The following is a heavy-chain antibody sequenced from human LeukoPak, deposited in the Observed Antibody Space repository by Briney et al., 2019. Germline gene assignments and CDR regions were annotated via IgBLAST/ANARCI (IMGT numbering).Heavy chain of an antibody. V-gene: IGHV4-31*03. CDR2: IYYSGST. Sequence: SQTLSLTCTVSGGSISSGGYYWSWIRQHPGKGLEWIGYIYYSGSTYYNPSLKSRVTISVDMSKNQFSLKLSSVTAADTAVYYCARNGYSSGWYAEYFQHWGQGTLVTVSS. J-gene: IGHJ1*01. CDR3: ARNGYSSGWYAEYFQH. CDR1: GGSISSGGYY. D-gene: IGHD6-19*01.